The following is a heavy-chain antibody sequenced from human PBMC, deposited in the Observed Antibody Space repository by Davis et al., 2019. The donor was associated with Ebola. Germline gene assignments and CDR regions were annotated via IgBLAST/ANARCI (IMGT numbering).Heavy chain of an antibody. Sequence: MPSETLSLTCAVYGGSFSGYYWSWIRQPPGKGLEWIGYIYYSGSTNYNPSLKSRVTISVDTSKNQFSLKLSSVTAADTAVYYCARVSSTVTTGWFDPWGQGTLVTVSS. CDR1: GGSFSGYY. V-gene: IGHV4-59*08. J-gene: IGHJ5*02. CDR2: IYYSGST. D-gene: IGHD4-17*01. CDR3: ARVSSTVTTGWFDP.